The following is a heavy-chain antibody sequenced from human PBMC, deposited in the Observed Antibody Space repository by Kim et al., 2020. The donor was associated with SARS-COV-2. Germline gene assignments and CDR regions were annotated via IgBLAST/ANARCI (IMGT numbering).Heavy chain of an antibody. CDR3: ARGGLGQLPDYYYYGMDV. J-gene: IGHJ6*02. Sequence: QGRVTMTRDTSTSTVYMELSSLRSEDTAVYYCARGGLGQLPDYYYYGMDVWGQGTTVTVSS. V-gene: IGHV1-46*01. D-gene: IGHD1-7*01.